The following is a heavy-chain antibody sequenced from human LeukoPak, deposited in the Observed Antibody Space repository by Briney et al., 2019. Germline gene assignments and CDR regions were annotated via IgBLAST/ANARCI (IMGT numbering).Heavy chain of an antibody. CDR2: INHSEST. CDR1: GESFSGYF. V-gene: IGHV4-34*01. D-gene: IGHD6-19*01. CDR3: ARGLYTTGWYYEY. Sequence: SETLSLTCAVYGESFSGYFWSWTRQPPGKGLEWIGEINHSESTNYNPSLKSRVTISVDTSKNQFSLKLSSVTAADTAVYYCARGLYTTGWYYEYWGQGTLVTVSS. J-gene: IGHJ4*02.